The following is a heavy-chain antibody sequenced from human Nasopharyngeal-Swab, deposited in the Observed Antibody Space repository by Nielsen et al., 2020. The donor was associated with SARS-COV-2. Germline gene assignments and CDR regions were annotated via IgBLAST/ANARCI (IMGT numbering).Heavy chain of an antibody. CDR3: AREIITIFGVVIPNWFDP. J-gene: IGHJ5*02. D-gene: IGHD3-3*01. CDR2: IYYSGST. V-gene: IGHV4-39*02. CDR1: GGSISTSSDF. Sequence: ESLKISCTVSGGSISTSSDFWGWIRQPPGKGLEWIGSIYYSGSTYYNPSLKSRVTISVDTSKNQFSLKLSSMTAADTAVYYCAREIITIFGVVIPNWFDPWGQGTLVTVSS.